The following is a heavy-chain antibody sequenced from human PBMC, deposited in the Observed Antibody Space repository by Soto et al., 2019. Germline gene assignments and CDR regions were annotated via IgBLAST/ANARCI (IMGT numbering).Heavy chain of an antibody. Sequence: SETLSLTCTVSGGSTSSDNYWSWIRQPPGKGLGWIGHIYYSGNTDYNPSLKSRLAISIDTSKNQFSLKLSSVTAADTAVYFCAREGGESSDGLYYFDSWGQGSLVTVSS. D-gene: IGHD3-16*01. V-gene: IGHV4-30-4*01. J-gene: IGHJ4*02. CDR1: GGSTSSDNY. CDR2: IYYSGNT. CDR3: AREGGESSDGLYYFDS.